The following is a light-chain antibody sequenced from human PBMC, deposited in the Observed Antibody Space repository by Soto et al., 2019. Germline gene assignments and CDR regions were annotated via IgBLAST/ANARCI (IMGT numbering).Light chain of an antibody. CDR2: DVS. CDR1: SSDVGGYNY. J-gene: IGLJ1*01. V-gene: IGLV2-14*01. Sequence: QSVLTQPVSVSGSPGQSITISCTGTSSDVGGYNYVSWYQQHPGKAPKLMIYDVSNRPSGVSNRFSGSESGNTASLTISGLQAEDEADYYCSSYTSSTLYVFGTGTKVTVL. CDR3: SSYTSSTLYV.